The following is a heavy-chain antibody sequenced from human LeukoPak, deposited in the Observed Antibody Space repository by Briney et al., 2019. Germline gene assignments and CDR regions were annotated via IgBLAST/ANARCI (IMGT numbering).Heavy chain of an antibody. Sequence: QTGGSLRLSCAASGFTFSSYPMSWVRQAPGKGLEWVSAISGSGGSTYYADSVKGRFTISRDNSKNTLYLQMNSLRAEDTAVYYCAKVATTVTTRNYYFDYWGQGTLVTVSS. CDR1: GFTFSSYP. CDR3: AKVATTVTTRNYYFDY. J-gene: IGHJ4*02. V-gene: IGHV3-23*01. D-gene: IGHD4-17*01. CDR2: ISGSGGST.